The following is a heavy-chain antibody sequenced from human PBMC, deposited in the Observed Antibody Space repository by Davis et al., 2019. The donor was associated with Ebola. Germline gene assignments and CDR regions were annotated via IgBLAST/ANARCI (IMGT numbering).Heavy chain of an antibody. V-gene: IGHV4-4*02. CDR2: IYHSGSN. D-gene: IGHD6-19*01. CDR3: ARRSGWYGGYFDY. J-gene: IGHJ4*02. CDR1: GGSISSSNW. Sequence: PSETLSLTCAVSGGSISSSNWWSWVRQPPGKGLEWIVEIYHSGSNNYNPSLKSRVTISVDKSKNQFSLKLSSVTAADTALYYCARRSGWYGGYFDYWGQGTLVTVSS.